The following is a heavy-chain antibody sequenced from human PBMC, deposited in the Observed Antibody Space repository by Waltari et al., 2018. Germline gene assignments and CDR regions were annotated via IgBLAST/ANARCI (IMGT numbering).Heavy chain of an antibody. CDR3: AKMCGSDCFYFDY. D-gene: IGHD2-21*01. J-gene: IGHJ4*02. CDR2: IYSGGSTA. Sequence: EVQLLESGGGLVQPGGSLRPSCAASGFTFSRYAMTWVRQAPGKGLEWVSIIYSGGSTAYYADSVKGRFTISRDNSKNTLYLQMNSLRAEDTAVYYCAKMCGSDCFYFDYWGQGTLVTVSS. CDR1: GFTFSRYA. V-gene: IGHV3-23*03.